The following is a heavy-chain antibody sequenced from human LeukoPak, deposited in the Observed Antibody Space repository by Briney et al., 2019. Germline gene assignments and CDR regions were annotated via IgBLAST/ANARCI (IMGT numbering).Heavy chain of an antibody. V-gene: IGHV1-2*02. Sequence: EASVKVSCKASGYTFTGYYMHWVRQAPGQGLEWMGWINPNSGGTNYAQKFQGRVTMTTDTSISTAYMELSRLRSDDTAVYYCVIDYYGSGSYSYWGQGTLVTVSS. J-gene: IGHJ4*02. D-gene: IGHD3-10*01. CDR2: INPNSGGT. CDR3: VIDYYGSGSYSY. CDR1: GYTFTGYY.